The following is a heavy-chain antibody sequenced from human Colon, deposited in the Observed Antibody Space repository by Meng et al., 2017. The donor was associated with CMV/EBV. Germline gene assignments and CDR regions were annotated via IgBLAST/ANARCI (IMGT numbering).Heavy chain of an antibody. Sequence: IPLKVSGPGLAKPTQTLTLTCPFSGFSLTTTGAGVAWVRQPPGKAPELLALIHWDDDKRYSPSLKNRLNITKDTSKNQVVLSMTDLDPADTGTFYCARHSLTILTDWGQGALVTVSS. CDR3: ARHSLTILTD. D-gene: IGHD2-8*02. CDR1: GFSLTTTGAG. V-gene: IGHV2-5*02. CDR2: IHWDDDK. J-gene: IGHJ4*02.